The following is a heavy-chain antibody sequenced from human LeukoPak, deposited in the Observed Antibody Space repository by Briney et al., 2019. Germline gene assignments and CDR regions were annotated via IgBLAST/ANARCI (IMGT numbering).Heavy chain of an antibody. CDR1: GGSFSGYY. D-gene: IGHD6-6*01. J-gene: IGHJ4*02. CDR3: AREHRSSKYFDS. V-gene: IGHV4-34*01. Sequence: HPSETLSLTCAVYGGSFSGYYWSWIRQPPGKGLEWIGEINHSGSTNYNPSLKSRVTISVDTSKNQFSLKLSSVTAADTAVYYCAREHRSSKYFDSWGQGALMIVSS. CDR2: INHSGST.